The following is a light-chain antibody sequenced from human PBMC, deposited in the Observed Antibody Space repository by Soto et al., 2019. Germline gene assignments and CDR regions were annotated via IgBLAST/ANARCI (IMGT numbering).Light chain of an antibody. Sequence: SQLTQSPSSLSASVGDRVTITCRAGQAIGSALAWYQQRPGKAPKLLLYDASNLEAGVPSRFSGSGSGTDFTLTITSLRPEDFATYYCQQFNGFPLTFGGGTKVQIK. CDR1: QAIGSA. CDR3: QQFNGFPLT. CDR2: DAS. J-gene: IGKJ4*01. V-gene: IGKV1-13*02.